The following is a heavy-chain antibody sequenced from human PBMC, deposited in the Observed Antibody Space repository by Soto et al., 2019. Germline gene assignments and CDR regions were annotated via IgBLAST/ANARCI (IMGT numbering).Heavy chain of an antibody. J-gene: IGHJ6*03. CDR3: ARTVRGGNIDSYQCMDV. Sequence: QVQLVQSGAEVKKPGASVKVSCKASGYSFTSHGISWVRQAPGQGLEWMAWISASTVDTNYAQKFQGRVTGTTDTSTSTSYPELRSVRSDYTAVYYCARTVRGGNIDSYQCMDVRCTGTTVPVFS. CDR1: GYSFTSHG. D-gene: IGHD3-3*01. CDR2: ISASTVDT. V-gene: IGHV1-18*01.